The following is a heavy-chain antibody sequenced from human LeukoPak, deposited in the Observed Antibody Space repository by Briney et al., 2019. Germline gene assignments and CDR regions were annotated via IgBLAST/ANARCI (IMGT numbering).Heavy chain of an antibody. CDR3: AKRGNSSSWFNWYFDL. Sequence: GGSLGLSCAASGFTFSSYAMSWVRQAPGKGLEWVSAISGSGGSTYYADSVKGRFTISRDNSKNTLYLQMNSLRAEDTAVYYCAKRGNSSSWFNWYFDLWGRGTLVTVSS. J-gene: IGHJ2*01. CDR2: ISGSGGST. D-gene: IGHD6-13*01. V-gene: IGHV3-23*01. CDR1: GFTFSSYA.